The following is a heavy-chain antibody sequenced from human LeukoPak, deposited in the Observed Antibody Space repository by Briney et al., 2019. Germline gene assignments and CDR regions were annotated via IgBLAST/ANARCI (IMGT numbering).Heavy chain of an antibody. J-gene: IGHJ4*02. CDR3: ARGDTTIDF. CDR1: GGTFSSYA. V-gene: IGHV1-8*02. D-gene: IGHD5-18*01. Sequence: GASVKVSCKASGGTFSSYAISWVRQAPGQGPEWMGWMNPQSGYTGYAQKFQGRVTMTRNNSISTAFIELSSLTSEDTAVYYCARGDTTIDFWGQGTLVTVSS. CDR2: MNPQSGYT.